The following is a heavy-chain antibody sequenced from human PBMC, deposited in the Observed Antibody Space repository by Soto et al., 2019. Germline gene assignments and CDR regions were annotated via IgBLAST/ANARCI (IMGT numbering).Heavy chain of an antibody. CDR3: VKEKGQRTPYNWFDP. CDR2: IGRGGDT. V-gene: IGHV3-23*01. CDR1: GFTFSAHA. Sequence: EAQLLQSGGGLAQPGGSLRLSCVASGFTFSAHAMSWVRQAPGKGLEWVSAIGRGGDTYYADSVVGRFTIARDNSRNTLYLQLDSLRADKAAISYCVKEKGQRTPYNWFDPWGQGTLVTVSS. J-gene: IGHJ5*02.